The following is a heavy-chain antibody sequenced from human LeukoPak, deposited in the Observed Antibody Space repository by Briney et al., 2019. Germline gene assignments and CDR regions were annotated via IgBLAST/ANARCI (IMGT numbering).Heavy chain of an antibody. J-gene: IGHJ4*02. D-gene: IGHD7-27*01. V-gene: IGHV1-2*02. Sequence: ASVKVSCKASGYTFTGYYMHWVRQAPGQGLEWMGWINPNSGGTNYAQKFLGRVTMTRDTSISTAYMELSRLRSDDTAVYYCARGPHWDPHFDYWGQGTLVTVSS. CDR3: ARGPHWDPHFDY. CDR2: INPNSGGT. CDR1: GYTFTGYY.